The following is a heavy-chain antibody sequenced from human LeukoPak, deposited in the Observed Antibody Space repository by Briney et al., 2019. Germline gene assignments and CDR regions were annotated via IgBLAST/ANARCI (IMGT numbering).Heavy chain of an antibody. V-gene: IGHV3-53*01. J-gene: IGHJ4*02. D-gene: IGHD4-23*01. CDR3: ARRAGGYSHPYDY. CDR1: GFSFSRFW. CDR2: IYSGGTT. Sequence: GGSLRLSCEASGFSFSRFWMHWVRQAPGKGLEWVSLIYSGGTTYYADSVKGRFTISRDNSKNTLYLQMNSLRAEDTAVYYCARRAGGYSHPYDYWGQGILVTVSS.